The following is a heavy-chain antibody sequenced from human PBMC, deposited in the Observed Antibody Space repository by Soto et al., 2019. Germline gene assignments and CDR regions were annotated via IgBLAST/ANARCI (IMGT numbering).Heavy chain of an antibody. Sequence: QAQLVQSGAEMKKPGASVKVSCKATGYTFSAYTMNWVLQAPGQSLEWMGWINAGSGNTKYSQNFQGRVSITRDTSASTVYMELTGLTSEDTAVYYCTRDTETLGPRANDALDIWGQGTMVTVSS. CDR1: GYTFSAYT. J-gene: IGHJ3*02. CDR2: INAGSGNT. V-gene: IGHV1-3*01. CDR3: TRDTETLGPRANDALDI. D-gene: IGHD3-3*02.